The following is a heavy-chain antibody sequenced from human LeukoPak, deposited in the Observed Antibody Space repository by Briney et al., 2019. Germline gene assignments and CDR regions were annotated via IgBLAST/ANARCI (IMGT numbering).Heavy chain of an antibody. V-gene: IGHV3-48*02. J-gene: IGHJ4*02. CDR2: ITSGSSPI. CDR1: GFTFRSYS. D-gene: IGHD4-17*01. CDR3: ARRAYGDDSFDY. Sequence: GGSLRLSCAASGFTFRSYSMNWVRQAPGKGLEWVSYITSGSSPIYYADSVKGRFTISRDNTKNSLYLQMNSLRDEDTAVYYCARRAYGDDSFDYWGQGTLVTVSS.